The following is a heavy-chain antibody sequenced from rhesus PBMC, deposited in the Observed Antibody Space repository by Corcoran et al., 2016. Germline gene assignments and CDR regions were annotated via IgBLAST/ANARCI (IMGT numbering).Heavy chain of an antibody. D-gene: IGHD1-1-1*01. CDR2: INGGGGNT. CDR3: VKVYTTGGNWPPSDY. CDR1: GLTFRRFW. V-gene: IGHV3S42*01. Sequence: EVQMVASGGGEARQGGSMRRSCAASGLTFRRFWGRWVRQTPGKWLDWLSAINGGGGNTYYTNSVKGRFTISRDNSKNTLSLQMNSLRVEDTALYYCVKVYTTGGNWPPSDYWGQGVLVTVSS. J-gene: IGHJ4*01.